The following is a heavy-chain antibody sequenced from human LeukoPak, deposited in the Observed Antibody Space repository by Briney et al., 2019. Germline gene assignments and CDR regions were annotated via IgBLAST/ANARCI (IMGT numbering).Heavy chain of an antibody. J-gene: IGHJ3*02. D-gene: IGHD1-26*01. CDR2: ISAYNGNT. CDR1: GYTFTSYG. CDR3: ARDLEGWELREAFDI. Sequence: GASVKVSCKASGYTFTSYGISWVRQAPGQGLEWMGWISAYNGNTNYAQKLQGRVTMTTDTSTSTAYMELRSLRSDDTAVYYCARDLEGWELREAFDIWGQGTMVTVSS. V-gene: IGHV1-18*01.